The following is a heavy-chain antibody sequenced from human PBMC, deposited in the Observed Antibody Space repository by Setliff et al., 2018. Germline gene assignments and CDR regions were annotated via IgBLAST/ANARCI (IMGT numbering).Heavy chain of an antibody. CDR3: ARDMGQPYYFES. CDR2: IYYTGST. Sequence: PSETLSLTCTVSGGSISSSSHYWGWIRQPPGKGLEWIGSIYYTGSTYYNPSLKSRVTMSVDTSKRQFSLKLGSATAADTAAYYCARDMGQPYYFESWGLGTLVTSPQ. CDR1: GGSISSSSHY. V-gene: IGHV4-39*07. D-gene: IGHD1-1*01. J-gene: IGHJ4*02.